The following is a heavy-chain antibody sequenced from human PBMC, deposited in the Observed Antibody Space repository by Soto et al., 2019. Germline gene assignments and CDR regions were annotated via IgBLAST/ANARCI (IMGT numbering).Heavy chain of an antibody. D-gene: IGHD2-2*01. CDR2: MNPNSGNT. CDR1: REAFECYD. CDR3: ARVLVPAAYYYYGMEV. Sequence: SAKVCCEEPREAFECYDSKSLRHSTGQGLEWMGWMNPNSGNTGYAQKFQGRVTMTGNTSISTAYMELSSLRSEDTAVYYCARVLVPAAYYYYGMEVWGQGTTVTVS. V-gene: IGHV1-8*01. J-gene: IGHJ6*02.